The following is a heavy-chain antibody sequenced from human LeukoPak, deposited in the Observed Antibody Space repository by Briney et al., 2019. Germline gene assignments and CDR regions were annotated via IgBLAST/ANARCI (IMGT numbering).Heavy chain of an antibody. CDR3: ARLGGSGRHSVDY. J-gene: IGHJ4*02. CDR2: IWLDGSEE. CDR1: GYTFSKYG. D-gene: IGHD3-10*01. Sequence: PGGSLRLSCAASGYTFSKYGMHWVRQAPGKGLEWVAIIWLDGSEEYYADSVKGRFTISRDNSKDTLYLQLNSLRVEDTAVYYCARLGGSGRHSVDYWGQGTLVTVSS. V-gene: IGHV3-33*01.